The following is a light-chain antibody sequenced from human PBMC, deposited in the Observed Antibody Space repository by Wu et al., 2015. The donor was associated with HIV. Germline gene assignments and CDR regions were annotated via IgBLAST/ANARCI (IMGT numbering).Light chain of an antibody. CDR3: QQRDDWPPALT. Sequence: ESVLTQSPATLSLSPGERATLSCRASQSVADSLAWYQQKPGQAPRLLIYSTSYRATGIPARFSGSGSGTDFTLTISGLESEDFAVYYCQQRDDWPPALTFGGRDPGGDQT. J-gene: IGKJ4*01. V-gene: IGKV3-11*01. CDR2: STS. CDR1: QSVADS.